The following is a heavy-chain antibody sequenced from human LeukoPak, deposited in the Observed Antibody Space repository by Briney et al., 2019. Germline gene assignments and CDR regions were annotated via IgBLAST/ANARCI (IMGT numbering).Heavy chain of an antibody. D-gene: IGHD6-13*01. CDR3: ARVPPRRAAHGTVFDY. J-gene: IGHJ4*02. CDR1: GYTFTGNY. Sequence: ASVKVSCTASGYTFTGNYMHWMRQAPGPGLGWMGWTNPNSGGTNSAQKFQGRVTMTRDTSISTAYMELSRLRSDATAVYYCARVPPRRAAHGTVFDYWGQGTLVTVSS. V-gene: IGHV1-2*02. CDR2: TNPNSGGT.